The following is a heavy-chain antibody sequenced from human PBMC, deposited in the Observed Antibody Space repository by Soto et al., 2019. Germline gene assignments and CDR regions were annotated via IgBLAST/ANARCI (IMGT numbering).Heavy chain of an antibody. CDR1: GGSFSGYY. D-gene: IGHD4-17*01. Sequence: SETLSLTCAVYGGSFSGYYWSWIRQPPGKGLEWIGEINHSGSTNYNPSLKSRVTISVDTSKNQFSLKLSSVTAADTAVYYCARGNTGDYRLNYWGQGTRVTVSS. CDR3: ARGNTGDYRLNY. V-gene: IGHV4-34*01. CDR2: INHSGST. J-gene: IGHJ4*02.